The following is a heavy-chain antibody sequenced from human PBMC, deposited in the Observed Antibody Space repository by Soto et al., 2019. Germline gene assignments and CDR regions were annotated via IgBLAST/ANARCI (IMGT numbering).Heavy chain of an antibody. CDR3: ARDLGITMIVPLAY. Sequence: GASVKVSCKASGYTFTSYAMHGVRQAPGQRLEWMGWINAGNGNTKYSQKFQGRVTITRDTSASTAYMELSSLRSEDTAVYYCARDLGITMIVPLAYWGQGTLVTVSS. V-gene: IGHV1-3*01. CDR2: INAGNGNT. J-gene: IGHJ4*02. D-gene: IGHD3-22*01. CDR1: GYTFTSYA.